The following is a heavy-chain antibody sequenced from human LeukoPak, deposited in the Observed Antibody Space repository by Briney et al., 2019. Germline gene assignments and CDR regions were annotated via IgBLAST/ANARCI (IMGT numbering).Heavy chain of an antibody. CDR2: ISYDGSNK. V-gene: IGHV3-30*18. J-gene: IGHJ4*02. CDR3: AKDLAAKGPYYFDY. Sequence: PGGSLRLSCAASGFTFSSYGMHWVRQAPGKGLEWVAVISYDGSNKYYADSVKGRFTISRDNSKNTLYLQMNSLRAEDTAVYYCAKDLAAKGPYYFDYWGQGTLVTVSS. D-gene: IGHD2-15*01. CDR1: GFTFSSYG.